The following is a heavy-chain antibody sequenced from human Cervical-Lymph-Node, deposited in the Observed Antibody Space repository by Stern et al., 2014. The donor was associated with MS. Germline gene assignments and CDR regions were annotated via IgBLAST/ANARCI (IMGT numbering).Heavy chain of an antibody. V-gene: IGHV4-31*03. J-gene: IGHJ5*02. CDR2: IYNSGAT. Sequence: VQLVESGPGLVKPSQTLSLTCNVSGDSITSGGHYWSWIRPHPGKGLTWIGYIYNSGATFYNPSLKGRVTISLDTSENQFSLKLSSVTAADTAIYYCASRWSGTYYGQNWFDPWGQGILVTVSS. CDR1: GDSITSGGHY. CDR3: ASRWSGTYYGQNWFDP. D-gene: IGHD1-26*01.